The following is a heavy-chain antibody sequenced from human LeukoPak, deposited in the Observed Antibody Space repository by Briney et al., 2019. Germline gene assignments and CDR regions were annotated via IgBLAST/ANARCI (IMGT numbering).Heavy chain of an antibody. D-gene: IGHD6-13*01. V-gene: IGHV3-53*04. CDR2: IYSGGST. Sequence: PGGSLRLSCAASGFTVSSNYMSWVRQAPGKGLEWVSVIYSGGSTCYADSVKGRFTISRHNSKNTLYLQMNSLRAEDTAVYYCASSSSWYPLDYWGQGTLVTVSS. CDR1: GFTVSSNY. CDR3: ASSSSWYPLDY. J-gene: IGHJ4*02.